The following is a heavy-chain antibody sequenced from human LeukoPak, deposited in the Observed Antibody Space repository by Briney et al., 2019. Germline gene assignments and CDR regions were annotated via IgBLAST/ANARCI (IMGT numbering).Heavy chain of an antibody. CDR1: EYSHSTSGMR. V-gene: IGHV2-70*04. CDR2: IYWDDDK. J-gene: IGHJ4*02. D-gene: IGHD3-22*01. Sequence: ESGPALVKPTQTLTLTCTFSEYSHSTSGMRVSLIRQPPGKALEWLPRIYWDDDKFYSTFLKTRLTLSTDTSKNHVVLTMTNMGPVDTATYYCALGYYYDSSGYYGYFDYWGQGTLVTVSS. CDR3: ALGYYYDSSGYYGYFDY.